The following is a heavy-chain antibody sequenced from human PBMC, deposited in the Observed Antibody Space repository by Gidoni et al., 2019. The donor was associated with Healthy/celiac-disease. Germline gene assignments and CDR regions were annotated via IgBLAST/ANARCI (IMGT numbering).Heavy chain of an antibody. Sequence: QVQLQESGPGLVKPSQTLSLPCTVSGGSISSGDYYWSWIRQPPGKGLEWIGYIYYSGSTYYNPSLKSRVTISVDTSKNQFSLKLSSVTAADTAVYYCARDLEYSYYDSSGQLRFDTAFDIWGQGTMVTVFS. J-gene: IGHJ3*02. CDR1: GGSISSGDYY. D-gene: IGHD3-22*01. V-gene: IGHV4-30-4*01. CDR3: ARDLEYSYYDSSGQLRFDTAFDI. CDR2: IYYSGST.